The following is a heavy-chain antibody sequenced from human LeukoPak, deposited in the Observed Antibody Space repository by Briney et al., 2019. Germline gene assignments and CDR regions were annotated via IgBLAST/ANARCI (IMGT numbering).Heavy chain of an antibody. V-gene: IGHV4-34*01. CDR2: IHYTGGT. CDR3: ARGNILSGYCFDF. Sequence: SETLSLTCAVYGGSISGHYWSWIRQPPGKGLEWVGEIHYTGGTSYTPSLKSRATISIDTSKNQLSLKLSSVTAADTAVYYCARGNILSGYCFDFWGQGALVTVSS. D-gene: IGHD3-9*01. J-gene: IGHJ4*02. CDR1: GGSISGHY.